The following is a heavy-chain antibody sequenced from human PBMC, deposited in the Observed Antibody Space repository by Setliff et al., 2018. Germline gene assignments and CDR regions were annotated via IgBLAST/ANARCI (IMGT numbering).Heavy chain of an antibody. CDR2: LSDSGRT. CDR1: FYSIPLFDFY. D-gene: IGHD2-8*01. J-gene: IGHJ6*03. CDR3: ATTNWDYYYMDV. V-gene: IGHV4-31*03. Sequence: LSLPFPFSFYSIPLFDFYWSWIRQHRPKFLDCLFSLSDSGRTYYNPSLKSRVAISVDTSKKQLSLRLSSVTAADTAVYYCATTNWDYYYMDVWGKGSMVTVSS.